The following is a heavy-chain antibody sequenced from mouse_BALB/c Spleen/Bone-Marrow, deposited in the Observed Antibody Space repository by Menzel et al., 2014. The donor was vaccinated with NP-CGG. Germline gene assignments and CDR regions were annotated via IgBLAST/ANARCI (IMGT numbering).Heavy chain of an antibody. CDR3: ARQGYYGYTDF. D-gene: IGHD1-2*01. Sequence: EVKLMESGGGLVQPGGSLKLSCAASGFDFSRYWMSWVRQAPGKGLGWIGEINPDSNTINYTPSLKDKFIISRDNAKNTLYLQMSKVRSEDTALYYCARQGYYGYTDFWGQGTTLTVSS. J-gene: IGHJ2*01. CDR2: INPDSNTI. CDR1: GFDFSRYW. V-gene: IGHV4-1*02.